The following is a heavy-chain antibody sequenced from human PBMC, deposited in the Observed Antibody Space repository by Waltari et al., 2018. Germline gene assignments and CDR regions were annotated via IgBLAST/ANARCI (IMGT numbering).Heavy chain of an antibody. J-gene: IGHJ3*02. V-gene: IGHV3-7*01. CDR2: IKQDGSEK. CDR3: ARDRDIVVVIADDAFDI. Sequence: EVQLVASGGGLVQPGGSLSLSCAASGFTFSSYWLSWVGQAPGKGREWVANIKQDGSEKYYVDSVKGRFTISRDNAKNSLYLQMNSLRAEDTAVYYCARDRDIVVVIADDAFDIWGQGTMVTVSS. CDR1: GFTFSSYW. D-gene: IGHD2-21*01.